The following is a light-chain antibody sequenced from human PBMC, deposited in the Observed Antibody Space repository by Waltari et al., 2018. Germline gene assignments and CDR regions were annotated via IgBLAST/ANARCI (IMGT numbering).Light chain of an antibody. CDR3: SSYTASDVV. V-gene: IGLV2-18*02. J-gene: IGLJ2*01. Sequence: QSALTQPPSVSGSPGQSVTISCTGTSSDIGSYNRVSWYQQPPGTAPKLMIYKVNNRPSGVPDRFSGSNAGNTASLTISELQAEDEADYYCSSYTASDVVFGGGTKLTVL. CDR2: KVN. CDR1: SSDIGSYNR.